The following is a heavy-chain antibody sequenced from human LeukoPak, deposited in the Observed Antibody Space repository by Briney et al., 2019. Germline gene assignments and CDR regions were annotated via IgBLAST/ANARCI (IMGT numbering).Heavy chain of an antibody. Sequence: SETLSLTCTVSGGSISSGGYYWSWIRQHPGKGLEWIGYIYYSGSTYYNPSLKSRVTISVDTSKNQFSLKLSSVTAADTAVYYCARGGTTVLRFLEWSYYFDYWGQGTLVTVSS. CDR1: GGSISSGGYY. J-gene: IGHJ4*02. CDR3: ARGGTTVLRFLEWSYYFDY. V-gene: IGHV4-31*03. D-gene: IGHD3-3*01. CDR2: IYYSGST.